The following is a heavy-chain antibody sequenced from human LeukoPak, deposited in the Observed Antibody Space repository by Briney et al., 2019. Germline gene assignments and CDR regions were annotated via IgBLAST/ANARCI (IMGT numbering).Heavy chain of an antibody. CDR3: ARVRRLWLAGDFDY. D-gene: IGHD3-10*01. V-gene: IGHV4-34*01. CDR1: GGSFSGYY. CDR2: INHSGST. J-gene: IGHJ4*02. Sequence: SSETLSLTCAVYGGSFSGYYWSWIRQPPGEGLEWIGEINHSGSTNYNPSLKSRVTISVDTSKNQFSLKLSSVTAADTAVYYCARVRRLWLAGDFDYWGQGTLVTVSS.